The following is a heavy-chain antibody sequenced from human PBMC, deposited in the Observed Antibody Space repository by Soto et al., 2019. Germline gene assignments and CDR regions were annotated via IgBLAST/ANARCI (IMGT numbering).Heavy chain of an antibody. V-gene: IGHV4-34*01. CDR2: INHSGST. CDR3: ARVRYWSGYYNWFDP. D-gene: IGHD3-3*01. Sequence: SETRSDRWAGYGGSSSGYYWSWIRQPPGKGLEWIGEINHSGSTNYNPSLKSRVTISVDTSKNQFSLKLSSVTAADTAVYYCARVRYWSGYYNWFDPWGQGTLVTVS. J-gene: IGHJ5*02. CDR1: GGSSSGYY.